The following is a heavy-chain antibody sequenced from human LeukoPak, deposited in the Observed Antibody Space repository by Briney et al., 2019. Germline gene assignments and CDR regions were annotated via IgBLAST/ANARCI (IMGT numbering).Heavy chain of an antibody. CDR3: ARRQKVVPAAMVGHKRWNWFDP. J-gene: IGHJ5*02. D-gene: IGHD2-2*01. CDR2: IGTAGDT. V-gene: IGHV3-13*01. Sequence: GGSLRLSCAASGFTFSSYDMHWVRQATGKGLEWVSAIGTAGDTYYPGSVKGRFTISRENAKNSLYLQMNSLRAGDTAVYYCARRQKVVPAAMVGHKRWNWFDPWGQGTLVTVSS. CDR1: GFTFSSYD.